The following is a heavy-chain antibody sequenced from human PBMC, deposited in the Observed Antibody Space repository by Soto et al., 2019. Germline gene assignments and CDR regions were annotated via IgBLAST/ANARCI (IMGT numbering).Heavy chain of an antibody. CDR2: IDPSDSQT. J-gene: IGHJ6*02. CDR3: ARLAARARSYCYYGMDV. D-gene: IGHD6-6*01. Sequence: PGESLKISCKGSGYSFAGYWITWVRQKPGKGLEWMGRIDPSDSQTYYCPSFRGHVTISATKSITTVFLQWSSLKASDTAMYYCARLAARARSYCYYGMDVWGQGTTVTVSS. CDR1: GYSFAGYW. V-gene: IGHV5-10-1*01.